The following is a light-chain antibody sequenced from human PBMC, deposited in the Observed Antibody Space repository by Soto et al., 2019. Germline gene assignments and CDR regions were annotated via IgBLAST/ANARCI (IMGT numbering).Light chain of an antibody. V-gene: IGKV3-11*01. CDR1: QSVDNY. Sequence: EVVLTQSPATLSLSPGERATLSCTASQSVDNYVAWYQQKPGQAPRLLIHDASHRANGIPPRFSGSGSGADFTLTISSLEPEDFAIYYCQHRYGFTLGPGTKVDIK. CDR2: DAS. J-gene: IGKJ3*01. CDR3: QHRYGFT.